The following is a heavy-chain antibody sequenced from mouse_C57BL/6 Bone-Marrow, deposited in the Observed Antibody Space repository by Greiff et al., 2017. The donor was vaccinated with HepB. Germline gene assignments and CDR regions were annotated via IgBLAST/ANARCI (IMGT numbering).Heavy chain of an antibody. D-gene: IGHD3-2*02. Sequence: QVQLKQSGPELVKPGASVKISCKASGYAFSSSWMHWVKQRPGKGLEWIGRIYPGDGDTNYNGKFKGKATLTADKSSSTAYMQLSSLTSEDSAVYFCARFRQLKAMDYWGQGTSVTVSS. CDR1: GYAFSSSW. CDR3: ARFRQLKAMDY. V-gene: IGHV1-82*01. CDR2: IYPGDGDT. J-gene: IGHJ4*01.